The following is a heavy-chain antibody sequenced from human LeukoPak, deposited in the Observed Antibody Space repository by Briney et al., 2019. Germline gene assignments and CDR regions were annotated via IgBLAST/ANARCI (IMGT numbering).Heavy chain of an antibody. Sequence: SETLSLTCTVSGCSFSSYYCTWIRQPPGKELEWIGDIERTKYNPPLNSRVPISVDTSKNRFSLKLSSVTAADTAVYYCARGRITIFGVVIPLFVHWGHGTLVTVST. CDR2: IERT. J-gene: IGHJ4*01. D-gene: IGHD3-3*01. CDR1: GCSFSSYY. CDR3: ARGRITIFGVVIPLFVH. V-gene: IGHV4-59*01.